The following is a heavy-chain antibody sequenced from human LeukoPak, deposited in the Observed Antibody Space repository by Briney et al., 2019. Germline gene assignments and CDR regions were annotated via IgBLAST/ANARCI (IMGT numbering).Heavy chain of an antibody. Sequence: SQTLSLTCTVSGGSISSGSYYWSWIRQPPGKGLEWIGEINHSGSTNYNPSLKSRITISVDTSKNQFSLKLSSVTAADTAVYYCARGGYYYDSSGYYDFDYWGQGTLVTVSS. CDR3: ARGGYYYDSSGYYDFDY. V-gene: IGHV4-39*07. CDR2: INHSGST. D-gene: IGHD3-22*01. J-gene: IGHJ4*02. CDR1: GGSISSGSYY.